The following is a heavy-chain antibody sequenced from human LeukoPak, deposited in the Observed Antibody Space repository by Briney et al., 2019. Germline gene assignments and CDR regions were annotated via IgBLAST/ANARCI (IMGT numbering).Heavy chain of an antibody. CDR3: ARDIGSSWYFDY. D-gene: IGHD6-13*01. CDR1: GFTFSSYS. CDR2: ISSSSSYI. J-gene: IGHJ4*02. V-gene: IGHV3-21*01. Sequence: PGGSLRLSCAASGFTFSSYSMTWVRQAPGKGLEWVSSISSSSSYIYYADSVKGRFTISRDNAKNSLYLQMNSLRAEDTAVYYCARDIGSSWYFDYWGQGTLVTVSS.